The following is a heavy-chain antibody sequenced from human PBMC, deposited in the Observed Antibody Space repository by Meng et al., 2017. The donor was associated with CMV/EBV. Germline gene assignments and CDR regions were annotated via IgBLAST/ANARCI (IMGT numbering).Heavy chain of an antibody. CDR2: INPNSGGT. D-gene: IGHD3-3*01. J-gene: IGHJ6*02. Sequence: ASVKVSCKASGYTFTGYYMHWVRQAPGQGLEWMGWINPNSGGTNYAQKFQGRVTMTRDTSISTAYMELSRLRSDDTAVYYCVRVLLRFLEWLSDYGMDVWGQGTTVTVSS. V-gene: IGHV1-2*02. CDR1: GYTFTGYY. CDR3: VRVLLRFLEWLSDYGMDV.